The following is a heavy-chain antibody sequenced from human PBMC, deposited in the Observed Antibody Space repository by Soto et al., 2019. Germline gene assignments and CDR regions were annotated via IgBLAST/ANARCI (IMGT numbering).Heavy chain of an antibody. V-gene: IGHV4-31*03. CDR3: ARDRYYYDSSDPNGYYYYGMDV. Sequence: SETLSLTCTVSGGSISSGGYYWSWIRQHPGKGLEWIGYIYYSGSTYYNPSLKSRVTISVDTSKNQFSLKLSSVTAADTAVYYCARDRYYYDSSDPNGYYYYGMDVWGQGTTVTVSS. J-gene: IGHJ6*02. CDR2: IYYSGST. CDR1: GGSISSGGYY. D-gene: IGHD3-22*01.